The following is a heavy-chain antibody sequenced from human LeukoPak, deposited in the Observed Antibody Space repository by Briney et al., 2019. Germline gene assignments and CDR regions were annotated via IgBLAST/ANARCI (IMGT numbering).Heavy chain of an antibody. V-gene: IGHV4-61*05. CDR1: GGSITSSNYY. CDR3: ARTQPGSGDNFYFDY. J-gene: IGHJ4*02. CDR2: IYYSGST. D-gene: IGHD7-27*01. Sequence: SETLSLTCTVSGGSITSSNYYWSWIRQPPGKGLEWIGYIYYSGSTNYNPSLKSRVTISVDTSKNQFSLKLSSVTAADTAVYYSARTQPGSGDNFYFDYWGQGTLVTVSS.